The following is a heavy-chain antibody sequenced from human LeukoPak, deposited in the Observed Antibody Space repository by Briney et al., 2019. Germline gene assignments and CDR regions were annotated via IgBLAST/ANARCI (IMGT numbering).Heavy chain of an antibody. D-gene: IGHD6-13*01. Sequence: GSLRLSCAASGFAFSSYAMSWVRQAPGKGLEWVSIIGGSGGGTDYADFVKGRFTISRDNSKNTLYLQMNSLRAEDTAVYYCARGRGGIAGHDAFDIWGQGTMVTVSS. V-gene: IGHV3-23*01. CDR1: GFAFSSYA. CDR3: ARGRGGIAGHDAFDI. J-gene: IGHJ3*02. CDR2: IGGSGGGT.